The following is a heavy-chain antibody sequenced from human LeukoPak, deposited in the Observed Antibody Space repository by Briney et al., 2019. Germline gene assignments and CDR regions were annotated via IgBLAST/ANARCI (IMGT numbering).Heavy chain of an antibody. CDR3: AKVDAVTMVRGVIGYGMDV. Sequence: GGSLRLSCAASGFTFSSYGMHWVRQAPGKGLEWVAVISYDGSNKYYADSVKGRFTISRDNSKNTLYLQMNSLRAEDTAVYYCAKVDAVTMVRGVIGYGMDVWGQGTTLTVSS. J-gene: IGHJ6*02. D-gene: IGHD3-10*01. CDR2: ISYDGSNK. V-gene: IGHV3-30*18. CDR1: GFTFSSYG.